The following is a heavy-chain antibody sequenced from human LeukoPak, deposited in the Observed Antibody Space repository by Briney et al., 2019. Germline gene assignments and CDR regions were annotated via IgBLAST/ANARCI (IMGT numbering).Heavy chain of an antibody. D-gene: IGHD4-17*01. V-gene: IGHV3-66*01. J-gene: IGHJ4*02. CDR3: ARGRTDDYGDYFDY. Sequence: HPGGSLRLSCAASGFTFSSYSMNWVRQAPGKGLEWVSVIYKGGDTYYADSVKGRFTISRDNSKNTLYLQMNSLGAEDTAVYYCARGRTDDYGDYFDYWGQGTLVTVSS. CDR1: GFTFSSYS. CDR2: IYKGGDT.